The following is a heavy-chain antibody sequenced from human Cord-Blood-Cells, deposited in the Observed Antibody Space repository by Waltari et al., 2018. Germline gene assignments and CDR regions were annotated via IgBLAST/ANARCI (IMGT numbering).Heavy chain of an antibody. V-gene: IGHV3-30*18. CDR2: ISYDGSNK. Sequence: QVQLVESGGGVVQPGRSLRLSCAASGFTFSSYGMHWARQAPGKGLEWVAVISYDGSNKYYADSVKGRFTISRDNSKNTLYLQMNSLRAEDTAVYYCAKAARYSNYFDYWGQGTLVTVSS. CDR3: AKAARYSNYFDY. D-gene: IGHD4-4*01. CDR1: GFTFSSYG. J-gene: IGHJ4*02.